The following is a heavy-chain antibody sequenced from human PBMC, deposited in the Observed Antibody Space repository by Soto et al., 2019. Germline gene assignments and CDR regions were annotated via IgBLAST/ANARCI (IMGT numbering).Heavy chain of an antibody. Sequence: SEILSLTCTVSGGSISSGGYYWSWIRQHPGKGLEWIGYIYYSGSTYYNPSLKSRVTISVDTSKNQFSLKLSSVTAADTAVYYCARARPIVATTRVAKLFDYWGQGTLVTVSS. V-gene: IGHV4-31*03. J-gene: IGHJ4*02. CDR2: IYYSGST. CDR1: GGSISSGGYY. CDR3: ARARPIVATTRVAKLFDY. D-gene: IGHD5-12*01.